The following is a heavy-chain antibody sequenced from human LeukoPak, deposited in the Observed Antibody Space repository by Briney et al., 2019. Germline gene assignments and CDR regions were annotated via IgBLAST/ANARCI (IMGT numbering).Heavy chain of an antibody. Sequence: GGSLRLSRAASGFTFSSYEMNWVRQAPGKGLEWVSYISSSGSTIYYADSVKGRFTISRDNAKNSVYLQMNSLRAEDTAVYYCARSWLAVAGPEYWGQGTLVTVSS. CDR2: ISSSGSTI. CDR1: GFTFSSYE. J-gene: IGHJ4*02. D-gene: IGHD6-19*01. V-gene: IGHV3-48*03. CDR3: ARSWLAVAGPEY.